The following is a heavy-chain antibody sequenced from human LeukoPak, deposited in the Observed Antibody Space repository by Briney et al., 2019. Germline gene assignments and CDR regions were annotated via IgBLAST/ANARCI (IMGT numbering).Heavy chain of an antibody. CDR1: GYTLTELS. CDR3: AASGEEESSGYSDY. Sequence: SVKVSCKVSGYTLTELSMHWVRQAPGQGLEWMGGVIPIFGTANYAQKFQGRVTITADESTSTAYMELSSLRSEDTAVYYCAASGEEESSGYSDYWGQGTLVTVSS. J-gene: IGHJ4*02. CDR2: VIPIFGTA. D-gene: IGHD3-22*01. V-gene: IGHV1-69*13.